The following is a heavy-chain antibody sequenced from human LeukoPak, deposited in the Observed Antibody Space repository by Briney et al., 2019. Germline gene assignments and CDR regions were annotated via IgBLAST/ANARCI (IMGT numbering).Heavy chain of an antibody. J-gene: IGHJ4*02. CDR3: ARGLAYYYDSSGYYFPY. D-gene: IGHD3-22*01. V-gene: IGHV1-8*01. CDR2: MNPNSGNT. Sequence: ASVKVSXKASGYTFTSYDINWVRQATGQGLEWMGWMNPNSGNTGYAQKFQGRVTMTRNTSISTAYMELSSPRSEDTAVYYCARGLAYYYDSSGYYFPYWGQGTLVTVSS. CDR1: GYTFTSYD.